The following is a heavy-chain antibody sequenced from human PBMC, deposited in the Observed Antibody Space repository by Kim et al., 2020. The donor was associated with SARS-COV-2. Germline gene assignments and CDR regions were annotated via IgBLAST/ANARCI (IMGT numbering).Heavy chain of an antibody. Sequence: GGSLRLSCAASGFTFSSYAMSWVRQAPGKGLEWVSAIAGGGVGTYYSDSVKGRFSISRDSSKNTLYLQMNSLRAEDTAVYYCARQVRRMSREVTRLDYWGLGTLVTVSS. V-gene: IGHV3-23*01. CDR3: ARQVRRMSREVTRLDY. J-gene: IGHJ4*02. CDR2: IAGGGVGT. CDR1: GFTFSSYA. D-gene: IGHD4-4*01.